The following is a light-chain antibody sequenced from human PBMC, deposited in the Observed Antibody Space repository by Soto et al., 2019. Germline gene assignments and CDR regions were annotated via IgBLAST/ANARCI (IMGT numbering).Light chain of an antibody. J-gene: IGKJ1*01. CDR1: QSVSSN. Sequence: EIVMTQSPATLSVSPGERATLSCRASQSVSSNLAWYQQKPGQAPRLLIYGASTRATGIPARFSSSGSGTEFTLAISSLQSEDFAVYYCQQYNNWPQTFGQGTKVEIK. CDR2: GAS. CDR3: QQYNNWPQT. V-gene: IGKV3-15*01.